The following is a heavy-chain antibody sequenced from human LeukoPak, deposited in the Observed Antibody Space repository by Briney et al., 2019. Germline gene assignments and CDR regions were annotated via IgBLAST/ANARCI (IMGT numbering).Heavy chain of an antibody. CDR1: GFTFSSYA. CDR2: ISYDGSNK. D-gene: IGHD3-22*01. J-gene: IGHJ4*02. Sequence: GGSLRLSCAASGFTFSSYAMHWVRQAPGKGLEWVAVISYDGSNKYYADSVKGRFTISRDNSKNTLYLQMNSLRAEDTAVYYCAREAYYYDSSVGDYWGQGTLVTVSS. V-gene: IGHV3-30-3*01. CDR3: AREAYYYDSSVGDY.